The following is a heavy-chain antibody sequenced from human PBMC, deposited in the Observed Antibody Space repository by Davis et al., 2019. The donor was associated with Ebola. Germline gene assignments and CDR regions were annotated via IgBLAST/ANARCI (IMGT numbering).Heavy chain of an antibody. CDR1: GFTFDDYG. CDR2: IRRKVYGGTT. CDR3: SRYNNVWTRYGMDV. Sequence: PGGSLRLSCAASGFTFDDYGMSWFRQAPGKGLEWVGFIRRKVYGGTTEYAASVKGRFTISRDDSKSIAYPQMNSLKTEDTAVYYCSRYNNVWTRYGMDVWGQGTTVIVSS. J-gene: IGHJ6*02. D-gene: IGHD1-14*01. V-gene: IGHV3-49*03.